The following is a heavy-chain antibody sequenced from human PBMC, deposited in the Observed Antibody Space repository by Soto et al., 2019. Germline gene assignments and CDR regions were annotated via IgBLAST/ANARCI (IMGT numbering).Heavy chain of an antibody. CDR2: IWSDGSNK. Sequence: QVQLVESGGGVVQPRRSLRLACAASGFTFTNYGMHWVRQAPGKGLEWVAVIWSDGSNKYYADSVKGRFTISKDNSQNTLYLQMNNLRAEDTAMYYCTRDPYGGSRYYFDSWGQGTLVTVSS. CDR3: TRDPYGGSRYYFDS. V-gene: IGHV3-33*01. J-gene: IGHJ4*02. CDR1: GFTFTNYG. D-gene: IGHD1-26*01.